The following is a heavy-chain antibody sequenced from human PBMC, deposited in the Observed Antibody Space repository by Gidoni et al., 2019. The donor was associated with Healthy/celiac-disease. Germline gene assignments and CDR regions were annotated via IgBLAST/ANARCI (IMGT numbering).Heavy chain of an antibody. CDR3: ATRHRITIFGVATIDY. D-gene: IGHD3-3*01. J-gene: IGHJ4*02. CDR2: ST. V-gene: IGHV4-39*01. Sequence: STYYNPSLKSRVTISVDTSKNQFSLKLSSVTAADTAVYYCATRHRITIFGVATIDYWGQGTLVTVSS.